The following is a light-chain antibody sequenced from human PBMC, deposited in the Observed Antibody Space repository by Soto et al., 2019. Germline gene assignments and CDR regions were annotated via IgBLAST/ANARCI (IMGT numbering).Light chain of an antibody. J-gene: IGKJ4*01. Sequence: EIVMTQSPATLSVSPGESATLSCRASQSVSSNLAWYQQKPGQAPRLLIYDASTRATGIPASFSGSGSGTEFTLTISSLQSEDFAVYYCQQYNNWPPELTFGGGTKVEIK. V-gene: IGKV3-15*01. CDR1: QSVSSN. CDR2: DAS. CDR3: QQYNNWPPELT.